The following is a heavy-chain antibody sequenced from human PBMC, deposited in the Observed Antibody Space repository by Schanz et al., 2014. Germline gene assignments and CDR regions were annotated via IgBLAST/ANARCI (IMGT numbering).Heavy chain of an antibody. V-gene: IGHV3-30*03. D-gene: IGHD2-15*01. CDR3: ARDRGYCSGGCCLGLDY. CDR2: MSYDGSIK. Sequence: QVQLLQFGGGVVQPGRSLRLSCAASGFTFRSYGMHWVRQAPGKGLEWVAAMSYDGSIKYYGDSVKGRFTISRDNSKNTLYLQMNTERAEDTTVDYCARDRGYCSGGCCLGLDYWGQGTLVTVSS. J-gene: IGHJ4*03. CDR1: GFTFRSYG.